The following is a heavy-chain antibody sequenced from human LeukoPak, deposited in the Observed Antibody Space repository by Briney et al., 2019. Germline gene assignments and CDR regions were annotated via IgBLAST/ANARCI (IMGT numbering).Heavy chain of an antibody. J-gene: IGHJ4*02. V-gene: IGHV1-46*01. CDR2: INPSGGST. Sequence: ASVKVSCKASGYTFTSYYMHWVRQAPGQGLEWMGIINPSGGSTSYAQKFQGRVTMTRDMSTSTVYMELSSLRSEDTAVYYCARDMYYYDSSGYYLDYWGQGTLVTVSS. D-gene: IGHD3-22*01. CDR3: ARDMYYYDSSGYYLDY. CDR1: GYTFTSYY.